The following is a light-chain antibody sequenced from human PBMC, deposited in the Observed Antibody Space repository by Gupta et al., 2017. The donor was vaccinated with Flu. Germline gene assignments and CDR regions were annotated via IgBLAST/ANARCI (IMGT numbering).Light chain of an antibody. CDR2: GAS. CDR1: QSISDTY. J-gene: IGKJ2*01. V-gene: IGKV3-20*01. Sequence: EDVLTQSPGSLPLSPGEGATLSCRASQSISDTYLAWYQQKPGQAPRLLIYGASKRATGIPDRISGSGSGTDFTLSISRVEPEDFAVYYCQQYGGSPAYTFGQGTKLEMK. CDR3: QQYGGSPAYT.